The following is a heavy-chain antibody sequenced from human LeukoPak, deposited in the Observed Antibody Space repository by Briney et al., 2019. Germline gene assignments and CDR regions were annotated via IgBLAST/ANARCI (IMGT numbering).Heavy chain of an antibody. V-gene: IGHV4-34*01. CDR1: GGSFSGYY. CDR3: ARNSIAARNYYYYYMDV. D-gene: IGHD6-6*01. CDR2: INHSGST. J-gene: IGHJ6*03. Sequence: SETLSLTCAVYGGSFSGYYWSWIRQPPGKGLEWIGEINHSGSTNYNPSLKSRVTISVDTSKNQFSLKLSSVTAADTAVYYCARNSIAARNYYYYYMDVWGKGTTVTVSS.